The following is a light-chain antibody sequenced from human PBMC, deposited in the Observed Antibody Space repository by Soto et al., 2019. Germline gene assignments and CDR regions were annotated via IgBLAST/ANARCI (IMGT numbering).Light chain of an antibody. J-gene: IGKJ1*01. Sequence: IGITQSPSTLAVSPVERATLSCRASQSVSSNLAWYQQKPGQAPRLLIYGASTRATGIPARFSGSGSGTEFTLTISSLQSEDFAVYYCQQYNNWPLTFGQGTKV. CDR2: GAS. V-gene: IGKV3-15*01. CDR3: QQYNNWPLT. CDR1: QSVSSN.